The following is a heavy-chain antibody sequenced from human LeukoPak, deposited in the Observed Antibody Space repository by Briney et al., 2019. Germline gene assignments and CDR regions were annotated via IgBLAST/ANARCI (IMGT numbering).Heavy chain of an antibody. V-gene: IGHV1-69*01. CDR1: GGTFSSYA. Sequence: SVKVSCKASGGTFSSYAISLVRQAPGQGLEWMGGIIPIFGTANYAQKFQGRVTITADESTSTAYMELSSLRSEDTAVYYCARSIPAGGYSYGPFDYWGQGTLVTVSS. CDR2: IIPIFGTA. CDR3: ARSIPAGGYSYGPFDY. J-gene: IGHJ4*02. D-gene: IGHD5-18*01.